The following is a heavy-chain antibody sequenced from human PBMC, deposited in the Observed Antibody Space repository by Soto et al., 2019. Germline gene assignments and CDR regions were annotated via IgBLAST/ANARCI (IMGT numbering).Heavy chain of an antibody. CDR2: INAGNGNT. CDR1: GYTFTSYA. J-gene: IGHJ4*02. Sequence: QVQLVQSGAEVKKPGASVKVSCKASGYTFTSYAMHWVRQAPGQRLEWMGWINAGNGNTKYSQKFHGRVTITRDTTASTDYMELSSLRYEDTAEYYCARDPGYSYGYNWGQGTLVTVSS. V-gene: IGHV1-3*01. D-gene: IGHD5-18*01. CDR3: ARDPGYSYGYN.